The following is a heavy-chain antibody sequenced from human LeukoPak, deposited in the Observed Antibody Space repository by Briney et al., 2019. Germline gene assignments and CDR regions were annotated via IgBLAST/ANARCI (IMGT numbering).Heavy chain of an antibody. J-gene: IGHJ4*02. Sequence: QPGGSLRLSCAASGFTFDSYAMTWVRQAPGKGLEWVSTVSASGAGTYFADSVKGRFTISRDNSKNTLYLQMNSLRAEDTAVYYCARVGDTAMVTGENYFDYWGQGTLVTVSS. CDR2: VSASGAGT. V-gene: IGHV3-23*01. CDR3: ARVGDTAMVTGENYFDY. CDR1: GFTFDSYA. D-gene: IGHD5-18*01.